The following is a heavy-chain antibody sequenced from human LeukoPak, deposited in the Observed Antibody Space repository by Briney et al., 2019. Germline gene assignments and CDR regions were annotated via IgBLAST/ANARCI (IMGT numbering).Heavy chain of an antibody. CDR2: IWYDGSNK. Sequence: GRSLRLSCAASGFTFSSYGMHWVRQAPGKGLEWAAVIWYDGSNKYYADSVKGRFTISRDNSKNTLYLQMNSLRAEDTAVYYCARDGYCSGGSCYSRVRAFDIWGQGTMVTVSS. J-gene: IGHJ3*02. CDR1: GFTFSSYG. D-gene: IGHD2-15*01. CDR3: ARDGYCSGGSCYSRVRAFDI. V-gene: IGHV3-33*01.